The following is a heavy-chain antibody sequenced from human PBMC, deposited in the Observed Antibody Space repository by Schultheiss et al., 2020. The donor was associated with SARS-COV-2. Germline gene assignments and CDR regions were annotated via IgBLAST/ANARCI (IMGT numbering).Heavy chain of an antibody. D-gene: IGHD2-15*01. Sequence: ASVKVSCKASGYTFTNFGITWVRQAPGQGLEWMGWISPYNGDTRYAQNLQGRVTLTTETSTSTSYMELRSLTSDDAAVYYCARIVVVVAAMGDFDYWGQGTLVTVSS. CDR2: ISPYNGDT. V-gene: IGHV1-18*04. J-gene: IGHJ4*02. CDR1: GYTFTNFG. CDR3: ARIVVVVAAMGDFDY.